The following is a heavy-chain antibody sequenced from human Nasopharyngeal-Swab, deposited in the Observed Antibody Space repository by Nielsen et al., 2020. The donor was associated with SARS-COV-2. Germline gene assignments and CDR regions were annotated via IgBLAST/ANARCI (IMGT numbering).Heavy chain of an antibody. J-gene: IGHJ5*02. Sequence: GGSLRLSCAASGLIFSNYAMSWVRQAPGKGLEWVATINNRGDDTHYVDSVRGRFTVSRDNSKNTLYLQMNSLRGKDTAIYYCVKDLVYDEVSWGQGTLVTVSS. CDR3: VKDLVYDEVS. CDR1: GLIFSNYA. V-gene: IGHV3-23*01. D-gene: IGHD5/OR15-5a*01. CDR2: INNRGDDT.